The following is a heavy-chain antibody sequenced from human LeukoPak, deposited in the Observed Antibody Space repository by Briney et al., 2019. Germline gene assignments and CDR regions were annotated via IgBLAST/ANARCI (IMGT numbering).Heavy chain of an antibody. CDR2: IYYSGST. J-gene: IGHJ6*02. V-gene: IGHV4-59*08. CDR1: GGSISSYY. Sequence: SETLSLTCTVSGGSISSYYWSWIRQPPGKGLEWSGYIYYSGSTNYNPSLKSRVTISVDTSKNQFSLKLSSVTAADTAVYYCARLRTGTIYYYYGMDVWGQGTTVTVSS. D-gene: IGHD1-1*01. CDR3: ARLRTGTIYYYYGMDV.